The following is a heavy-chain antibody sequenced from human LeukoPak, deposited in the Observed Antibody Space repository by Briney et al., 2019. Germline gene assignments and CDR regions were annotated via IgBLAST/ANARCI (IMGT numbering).Heavy chain of an antibody. CDR1: GGSISSYY. V-gene: IGHV4-59*08. Sequence: PSETLSLTCTVSGGSISSYYWSWIRQPPGKALEYIGYIDYSGSTNYNPSLRSRVAISVDTSKNQFSLKLSSVTAADTAVYYCARAPYSSAWVDSWGQGTLVTVSS. J-gene: IGHJ4*02. CDR2: IDYSGST. CDR3: ARAPYSSAWVDS. D-gene: IGHD6-19*01.